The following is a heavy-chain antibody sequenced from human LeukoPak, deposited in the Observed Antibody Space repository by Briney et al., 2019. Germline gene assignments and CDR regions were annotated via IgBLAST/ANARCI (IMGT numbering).Heavy chain of an antibody. Sequence: ASVKVSCKASGYTFTSYGISWMRQAPGQGLEWMGWISAYNGNTNYAQKLQGRVTMTTDTSTSTAYMELRSLRSDDTAVYYCARDGAYYDSSGYPDYWGQGTLVTVSS. CDR3: ARDGAYYDSSGYPDY. D-gene: IGHD3-22*01. J-gene: IGHJ4*02. CDR1: GYTFTSYG. V-gene: IGHV1-18*01. CDR2: ISAYNGNT.